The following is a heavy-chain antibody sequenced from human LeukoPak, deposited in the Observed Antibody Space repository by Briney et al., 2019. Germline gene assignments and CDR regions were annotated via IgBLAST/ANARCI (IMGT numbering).Heavy chain of an antibody. V-gene: IGHV4-34*01. Sequence: SETLSLTCAVYGGSFSGYYWSWIRQPPGKGLEWIGEINHSGSTNYNPSLKSRVTISVDTSKSQFPLKLSSVTAADTAVYYCARWGRYFDWLPSAFDIWGQGTMVTVSS. CDR1: GGSFSGYY. D-gene: IGHD3-9*01. CDR2: INHSGST. J-gene: IGHJ3*02. CDR3: ARWGRYFDWLPSAFDI.